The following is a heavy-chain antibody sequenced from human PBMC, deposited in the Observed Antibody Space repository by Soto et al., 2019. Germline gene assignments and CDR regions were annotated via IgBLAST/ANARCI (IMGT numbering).Heavy chain of an antibody. D-gene: IGHD3-22*01. Sequence: GSLRLSCAASGFTFSSYAMSWVRQAPGKGLEWVSAISGSGGSTYYADSVKGRFTISRDNSKNTLYLQMNSLRAEDTAVYYRAKWVVINDAFDIWGQGTMVTVSS. CDR2: ISGSGGST. CDR3: AKWVVINDAFDI. J-gene: IGHJ3*02. V-gene: IGHV3-23*01. CDR1: GFTFSSYA.